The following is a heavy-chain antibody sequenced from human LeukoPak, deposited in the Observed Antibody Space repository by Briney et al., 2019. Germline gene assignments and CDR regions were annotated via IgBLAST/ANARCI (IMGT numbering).Heavy chain of an antibody. CDR1: GYSISSGYY. Sequence: PSETLSLTCGVSGYSISSGYYWGWIRQPPGKGLEWIGNIYHSGSTYYNPSLKSRVTISVDTSKNQFSLKLSSVTAADTAVYYCARHEDYGDYPLQYWGQGTLVAVSS. CDR3: ARHEDYGDYPLQY. V-gene: IGHV4-38-2*01. CDR2: IYHSGST. D-gene: IGHD4-17*01. J-gene: IGHJ4*02.